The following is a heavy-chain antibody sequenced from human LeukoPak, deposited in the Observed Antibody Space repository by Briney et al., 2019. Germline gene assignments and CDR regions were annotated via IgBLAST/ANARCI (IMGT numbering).Heavy chain of an antibody. Sequence: GGSLRLSCAASGFTVSSNYMSWVRQAPGKGLEWVSVIYSGGSTYYADSVKGRFTVSRDNSKNTLYLRMNSLRDEDTAVYYCAREVYCSGGSCFKAPGWFDPWGQGTLVTVSS. V-gene: IGHV3-66*02. CDR3: AREVYCSGGSCFKAPGWFDP. D-gene: IGHD2-15*01. J-gene: IGHJ5*02. CDR2: IYSGGST. CDR1: GFTVSSNY.